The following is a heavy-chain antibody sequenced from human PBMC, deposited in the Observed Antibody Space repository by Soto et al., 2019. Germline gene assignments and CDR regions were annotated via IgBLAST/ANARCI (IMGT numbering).Heavy chain of an antibody. CDR2: ISWDGGIT. CDR3: AKDSHDILTGQKRYFDS. V-gene: IGHV3-43*01. CDR1: GFTFNAYT. D-gene: IGHD3-9*01. Sequence: PGGSLRLSCAASGFTFNAYTMHWVRQAPGKGLEWVSLISWDGGITYYGDSVKGRFTVSRDNSDNSLYLQMTSLRSDDTAFYYCAKDSHDILTGQKRYFDSWGQGTLVTVSS. J-gene: IGHJ4*02.